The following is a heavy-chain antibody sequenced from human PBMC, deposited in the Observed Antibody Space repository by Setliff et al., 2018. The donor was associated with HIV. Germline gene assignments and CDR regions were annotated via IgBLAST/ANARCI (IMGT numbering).Heavy chain of an antibody. D-gene: IGHD1-1*01. V-gene: IGHV4-31*03. CDR1: GSSIRSSGHW. Sequence: PSETLSLTCTVSGSSIRSSGHWWSWIRQHPVKGLEWIGNIDYTGLTSYNPSLSSRTIMSVDTTKNQYSLSLKAVRAEDTALYYCARVERSAYNFDQWGQGTLVTVSS. CDR2: IDYTGLT. J-gene: IGHJ5*02. CDR3: ARVERSAYNFDQ.